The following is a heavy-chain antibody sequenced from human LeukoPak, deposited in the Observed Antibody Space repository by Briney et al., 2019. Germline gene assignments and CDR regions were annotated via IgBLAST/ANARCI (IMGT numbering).Heavy chain of an antibody. V-gene: IGHV3-23*01. CDR1: GFTFSNSG. CDR3: AKDGTPGDY. J-gene: IGHJ4*02. Sequence: PGGSLRLSCAASGFTFSNSGMSWVRQAPGMGLEWVSAISGSGSSTYYADSVKGRFTISRDNPKNTLYLQMSGLRADDTAVYYCAKDGTPGDYWGQGTRVTVSS. D-gene: IGHD2-15*01. CDR2: ISGSGSST.